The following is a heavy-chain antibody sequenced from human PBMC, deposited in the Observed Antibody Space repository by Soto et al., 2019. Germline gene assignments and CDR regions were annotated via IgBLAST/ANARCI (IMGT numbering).Heavy chain of an antibody. CDR2: IDWDDDK. J-gene: IGHJ4*02. V-gene: IGHV2-70*11. D-gene: IGHD3-22*01. CDR3: ARMAYYYDSSGYQLFHY. Sequence: SGPTLVNPTQTLTLTCTFSGFSLSTSGMCVSWNRQPPGKALEWLARIDWDDDKYYSTSLKTRLTISKDTSKNQVVLTMTNMDPVDTATYYCARMAYYYDSSGYQLFHYWGQGTLVTVS. CDR1: GFSLSTSGMC.